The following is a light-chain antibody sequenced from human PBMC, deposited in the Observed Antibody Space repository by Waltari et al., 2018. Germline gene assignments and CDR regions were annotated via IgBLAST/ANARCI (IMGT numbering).Light chain of an antibody. J-gene: IGKJ2*01. CDR2: WAS. V-gene: IGKV4-1*01. CDR3: QQYYYTPAYT. Sequence: DILMTQSPDSLAVSVGERATINCKSSQSVLYRSDNRNYLAWYQQKPGQPPKLLIYWASTRESVFPDRFSGSASGTDFTLTISSLQAEDVAVYYCQQYYYTPAYTFGQGTKLEI. CDR1: QSVLYRSDNRNY.